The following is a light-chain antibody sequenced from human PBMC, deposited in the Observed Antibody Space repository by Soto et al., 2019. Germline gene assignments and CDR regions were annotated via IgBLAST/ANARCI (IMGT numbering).Light chain of an antibody. CDR2: GAS. Sequence: EIVMTQSQATLSVYQGERANIFCRASQSVDINLAWYQQKPGQAPRLLIYGASARATDVPARFSGSGSGTEFTLTISSLQSEDFAVYYCQHYNDCLITFGQGTRLEI. CDR1: QSVDIN. CDR3: QHYNDCLIT. J-gene: IGKJ5*01. V-gene: IGKV3-15*01.